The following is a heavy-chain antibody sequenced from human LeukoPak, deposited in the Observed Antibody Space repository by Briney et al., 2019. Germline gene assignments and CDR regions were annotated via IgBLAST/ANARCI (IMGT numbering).Heavy chain of an antibody. Sequence: SETLSLTCTVSGGSISGTTYYWGWIRQTPGKGLEWIGSIYFSGTTYYNPSLKSRVTISVDTSKNQFSLKVSSVTAADTAVYYCATDSAFSNSHQGAFAYWGQGTRVTVST. CDR3: ATDSAFSNSHQGAFAY. V-gene: IGHV4-39*07. J-gene: IGHJ4*02. CDR2: IYFSGTT. D-gene: IGHD6-13*01. CDR1: GGSISGTTYY.